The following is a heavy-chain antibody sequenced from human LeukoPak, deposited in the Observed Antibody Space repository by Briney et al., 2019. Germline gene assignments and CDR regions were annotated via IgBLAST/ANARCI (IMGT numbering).Heavy chain of an antibody. J-gene: IGHJ3*02. D-gene: IGHD2-21*02. CDR3: AKGLRGVVVTGAFDI. CDR1: GFTFDDYA. V-gene: IGHV3-9*03. Sequence: PGRSLRLSCAASGFTFDDYAMHWVRQAPGKGLEWVSGISWNSGSIGYADSVKGRFTISRDNAKNSLYLQMNSLRAEDMALYYCAKGLRGVVVTGAFDIWRQGTMVTVSS. CDR2: ISWNSGSI.